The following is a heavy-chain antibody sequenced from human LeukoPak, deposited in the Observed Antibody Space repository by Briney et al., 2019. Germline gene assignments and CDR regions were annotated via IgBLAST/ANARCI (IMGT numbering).Heavy chain of an antibody. CDR3: ARLVPEATSRDFDY. D-gene: IGHD5-24*01. J-gene: IGHJ4*02. CDR1: VGSISGSSYS. Sequence: SETLSLTCTVSVGSISGSSYSWGWTRQPPGKGLEWIGNINFSGRTYYNPSLKSRVTISVDTSKNQFSLKLNSVTAADTAIYHCARLVPEATSRDFDYWGQGALVTVSS. CDR2: INFSGRT. V-gene: IGHV4-39*01.